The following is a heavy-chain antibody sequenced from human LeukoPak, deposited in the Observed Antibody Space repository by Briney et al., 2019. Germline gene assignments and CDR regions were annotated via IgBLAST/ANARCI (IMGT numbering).Heavy chain of an antibody. V-gene: IGHV3-7*01. CDR2: VKYDGSTK. D-gene: IGHD1-26*01. J-gene: IGHJ4*02. CDR1: GFTFTNSW. Sequence: GGSLRLSCAASGFTFTNSWMAWVRQAPGRGLEWVANVKYDGSTKHYADSLKGRFIISRDNPKNSLYLQMSSLRADDTAVYYCARDTDGSLDYWGQGILVTVAS. CDR3: ARDTDGSLDY.